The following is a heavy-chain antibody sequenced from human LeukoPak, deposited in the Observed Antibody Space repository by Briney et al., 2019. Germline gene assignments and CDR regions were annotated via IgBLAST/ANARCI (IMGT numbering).Heavy chain of an antibody. D-gene: IGHD6-13*01. CDR3: ARGARGI. Sequence: PSENLSLTCAVYGGSFSGYYWSWIRQPPGKGLEWIGEINHSGSTNYNPSLKSRVTISVDTSKNQFSLKLSSVTAADTAVYYCARGARGIWGQGTLVTVSS. CDR1: GGSFSGYY. CDR2: INHSGST. J-gene: IGHJ4*02. V-gene: IGHV4-34*01.